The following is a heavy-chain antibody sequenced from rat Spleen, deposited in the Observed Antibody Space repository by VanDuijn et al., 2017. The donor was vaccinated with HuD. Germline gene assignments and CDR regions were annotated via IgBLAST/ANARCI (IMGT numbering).Heavy chain of an antibody. CDR2: ISSGGGGI. CDR3: ARHHYDGYYHGPVLGVMDA. D-gene: IGHD1-12*03. V-gene: IGHV5-25*01. CDR1: GFTYSDYV. J-gene: IGHJ4*01. Sequence: EVQLVESGGGLVQPGRSLNVSCVASGFTYSDYVMAWVRQAPTRGLEWVASISSGGGGIYYLDSVKGRFTISRDNAKSTLYLQMDSLRSEDTASYYCARHHYDGYYHGPVLGVMDAWGQGASVTVSS.